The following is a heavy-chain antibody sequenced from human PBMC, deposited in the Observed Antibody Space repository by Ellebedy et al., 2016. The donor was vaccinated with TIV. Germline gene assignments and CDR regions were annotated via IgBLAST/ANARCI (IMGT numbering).Heavy chain of an antibody. D-gene: IGHD3-16*01. CDR2: INPDGSEK. Sequence: GGSLRLSXAASGFTFSNDWMTWVRQAPGKGLEWVANINPDGSEKCCVGSVEGRFSISRDNAKNSLYLQMTSLRAEDTALYYCARDLNWGTTWGQGTLVTVSS. V-gene: IGHV3-7*01. J-gene: IGHJ5*02. CDR1: GFTFSNDW. CDR3: ARDLNWGTT.